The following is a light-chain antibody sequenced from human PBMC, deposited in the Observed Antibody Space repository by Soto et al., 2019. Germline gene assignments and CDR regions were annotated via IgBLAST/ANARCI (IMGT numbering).Light chain of an antibody. V-gene: IGLV2-8*01. CDR2: EVS. Sequence: QSALTQPPSASGSPGKSVTISCTGTSSDVGGYNYVSWYQQHPGKAPKLMIYEVSKRPSGVPDRFSRSKSGNTASLTVSGLQAEYEADYYCSSYAGSNNHVGFGGGPKLTVL. CDR3: SSYAGSNNHVG. CDR1: SSDVGGYNY. J-gene: IGLJ2*01.